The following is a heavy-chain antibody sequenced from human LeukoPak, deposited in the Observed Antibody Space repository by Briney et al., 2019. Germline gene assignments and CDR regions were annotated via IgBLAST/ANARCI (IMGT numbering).Heavy chain of an antibody. V-gene: IGHV3-66*01. CDR1: GFTVSSNY. D-gene: IGHD3-10*01. J-gene: IGHJ4*02. Sequence: GGSLRLSCAASGFTVSSNYMSWVRQAPGKGLEWVSVIYSGGSTYYADSVKGRFTISRNNSKNTLYLQMNSLRAEDTAVYYCARGVRGSGSYYRLPTYYFDYWGQGTLVTVSS. CDR3: ARGVRGSGSYYRLPTYYFDY. CDR2: IYSGGST.